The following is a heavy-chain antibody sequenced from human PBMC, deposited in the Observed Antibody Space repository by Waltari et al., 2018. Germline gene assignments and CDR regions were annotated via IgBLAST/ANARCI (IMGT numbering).Heavy chain of an antibody. D-gene: IGHD3-22*01. CDR2: MNPNSGNT. Sequence: QVQLVQSGAEVKKPGASVKVSCKASGYTFTSYDINWVRQATGQGLEWMGWMNPNSGNTGYAQKFQGRVTITRNTSISTAYMELSSLRSEDTAVYYCARVRRYHDSSGYYYWFDPWGQGTLVTVSS. V-gene: IGHV1-8*03. CDR3: ARVRRYHDSSGYYYWFDP. CDR1: GYTFTSYD. J-gene: IGHJ5*02.